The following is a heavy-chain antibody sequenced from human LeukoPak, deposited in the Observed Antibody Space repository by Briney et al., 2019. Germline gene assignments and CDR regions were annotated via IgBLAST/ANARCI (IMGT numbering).Heavy chain of an antibody. CDR3: ARGDRIAAARAPKLGFGP. V-gene: IGHV1-69*02. CDR2: IIPILGIA. CDR1: GGTFSSYT. J-gene: IGHJ5*02. D-gene: IGHD6-13*01. Sequence: SVKVSCKASGGTFSSYTISWVRQAPGQGLEWMGRIIPILGIANYAQKFQGRVTITADKSTSTAYMELTSLRSEDTAVYYCARGDRIAAARAPKLGFGPWGQGTLVTVSS.